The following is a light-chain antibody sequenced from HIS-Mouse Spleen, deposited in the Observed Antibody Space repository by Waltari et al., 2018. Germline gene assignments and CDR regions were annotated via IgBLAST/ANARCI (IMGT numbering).Light chain of an antibody. CDR1: SSDVGSYYL. J-gene: IGLJ2*01. Sequence: QSALTQPASVSGSPGQSITIPCTGTSSDVGSYYLVSWYQQAPGKAPKLMIYEGSKRPSGVSNRFSGSKSGNTASLTISGLQAEDEADYYCCSYAGSSTVVFGGGTKLTV. CDR3: CSYAGSSTVV. CDR2: EGS. V-gene: IGLV2-23*01.